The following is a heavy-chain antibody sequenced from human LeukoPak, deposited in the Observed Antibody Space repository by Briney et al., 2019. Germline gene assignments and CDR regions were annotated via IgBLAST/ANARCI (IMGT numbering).Heavy chain of an antibody. D-gene: IGHD2-2*01. CDR2: INHSGST. V-gene: IGHV4-34*01. CDR3: ARASPSRYCSSTSCYGYSYGSHGSPLDY. CDR1: GGSFSGYY. J-gene: IGHJ4*02. Sequence: SETLSLTCAVHGGSFSGYYWSWIRQPPGKGLEWIGEINHSGSTNYNPSLKSRVTISVDTSKNQFSLKLSSVTAADTAVYYCARASPSRYCSSTSCYGYSYGSHGSPLDYWGQGTLVTVSS.